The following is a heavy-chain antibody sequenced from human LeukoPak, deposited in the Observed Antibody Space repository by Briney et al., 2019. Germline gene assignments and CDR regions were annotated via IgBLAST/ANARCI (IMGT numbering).Heavy chain of an antibody. CDR1: GGSISSYY. Sequence: KPSETLSLTCTVSGGSISSYYWSWIRQPPGKGLERIGYIYYSGSTNYNPSLKSRVTISVDTSKNQFSLKLSSVTAADTAVYYCARTNSDYDFWSGYSQSLGYWGQGTLVTVSS. J-gene: IGHJ4*02. CDR3: ARTNSDYDFWSGYSQSLGY. CDR2: IYYSGST. V-gene: IGHV4-59*08. D-gene: IGHD3-3*01.